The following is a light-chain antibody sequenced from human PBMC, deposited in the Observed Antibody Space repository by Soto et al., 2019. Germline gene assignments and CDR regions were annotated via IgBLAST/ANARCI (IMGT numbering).Light chain of an antibody. CDR2: GAS. V-gene: IGKV1-39*01. J-gene: IGKJ2*01. CDR1: QTIYNY. Sequence: DIQMTQSPSYLPTSVGDRVTITCRASQTIYNYVTWYQQKPGKAPRLLSFGASRVQNGIPSRFSGSGSGTDFTLTINDVQPEDFASYFCQQTYNAPRTFGQGTTLEI. CDR3: QQTYNAPRT.